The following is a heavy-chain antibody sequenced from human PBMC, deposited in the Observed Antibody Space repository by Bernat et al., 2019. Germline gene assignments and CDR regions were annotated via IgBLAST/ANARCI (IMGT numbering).Heavy chain of an antibody. Sequence: EVQLVESGGDLVKPGGSLRLSCAASGFTFSNAAMSWVRQAPGKGLEWVGRIKTTADGATSEYASPVKGRFTISRDDSQNTLSLQMSSLKAEDTAVYYCTTYRGLSDHWGQGTLVTVSS. CDR3: TTYRGLSDH. V-gene: IGHV3-15*01. CDR2: IKTTADGATS. CDR1: GFTFSNAA. J-gene: IGHJ4*02. D-gene: IGHD1-26*01.